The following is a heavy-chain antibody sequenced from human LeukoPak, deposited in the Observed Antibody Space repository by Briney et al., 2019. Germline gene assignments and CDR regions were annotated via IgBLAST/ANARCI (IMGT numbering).Heavy chain of an antibody. Sequence: ASVTVSFTASGYTFTIYGISWVRQAPGQGLEWMGWISAYNGNTNYAQKLQGRVTMTTDTSTSTAYMELRSLRSDDTAVYYRARDGDLYRADWFDPWGQGTLVTVSS. CDR3: ARDGDLYRADWFDP. CDR1: GYTFTIYG. J-gene: IGHJ5*02. V-gene: IGHV1-18*01. D-gene: IGHD7-27*01. CDR2: ISAYNGNT.